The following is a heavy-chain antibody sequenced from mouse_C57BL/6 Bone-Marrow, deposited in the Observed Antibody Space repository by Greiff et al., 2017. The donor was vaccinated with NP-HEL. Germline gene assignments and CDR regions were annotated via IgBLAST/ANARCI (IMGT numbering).Heavy chain of an antibody. Sequence: DVHLVESGEGLVKPGGSLKLSCAASGFTFSSYAMSWVRQTPEKRLEWVAYISSGGDYIYYADTVKGRFPISRDNARNTLYLQMSSLKSEDTAMYYCTRVYGNDWFAYWGQGTLVTVSA. V-gene: IGHV5-9-1*02. J-gene: IGHJ3*01. CDR2: ISSGGDYI. CDR1: GFTFSSYA. CDR3: TRVYGNDWFAY. D-gene: IGHD2-1*01.